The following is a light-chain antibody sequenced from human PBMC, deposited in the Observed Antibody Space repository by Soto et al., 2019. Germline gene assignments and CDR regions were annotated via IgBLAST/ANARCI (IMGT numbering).Light chain of an antibody. V-gene: IGKV1-39*01. CDR1: RAITNH. J-gene: IGKJ4*01. CDR3: QQKYNTPLT. CDR2: AAS. Sequence: DVQLTQSPSPLSASVGDRVSISCRASRAITNHLNWYQQKPGKAPILLVYAASTLETGVPSRFSGSGSGTHFTLTSDNLQPEDVATYFCQQKYNTPLTFGGGNKVEI.